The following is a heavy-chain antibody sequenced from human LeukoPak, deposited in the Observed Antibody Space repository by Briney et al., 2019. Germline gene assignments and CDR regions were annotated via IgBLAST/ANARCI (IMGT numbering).Heavy chain of an antibody. Sequence: SGGSLRLSCAASGFSFTNAWMNWVRQAPGKGLEWVGRVKRKSDGGTADYAAPVEGRFTFSRDDSKNTLYLQINSLKTEDTAIYYCIALESGRYHWGQGTLVTVSS. D-gene: IGHD2-15*01. CDR2: VKRKSDGGTA. CDR3: IALESGRYH. CDR1: GFSFTNAW. V-gene: IGHV3-15*01. J-gene: IGHJ5*02.